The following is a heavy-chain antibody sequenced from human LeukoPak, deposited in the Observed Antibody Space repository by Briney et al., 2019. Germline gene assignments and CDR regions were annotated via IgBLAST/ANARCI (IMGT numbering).Heavy chain of an antibody. CDR3: ARDPGWYYYDSSGYLNAFDI. D-gene: IGHD3-22*01. CDR1: GYTFTGYY. V-gene: IGHV1-8*03. CDR2: MNPNSGST. Sequence: ASVKVSCKTSGYTFTGYYMHWVRQAPGQGLEWMGWMNPNSGSTGYAQKFQGRVTITRNTSISTAYMELSSLRSEDTAVYYCARDPGWYYYDSSGYLNAFDIWGQGTMVTVSS. J-gene: IGHJ3*02.